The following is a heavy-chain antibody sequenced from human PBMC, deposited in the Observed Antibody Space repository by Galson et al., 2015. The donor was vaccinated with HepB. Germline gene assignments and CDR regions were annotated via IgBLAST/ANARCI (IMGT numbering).Heavy chain of an antibody. D-gene: IGHD1-14*01. CDR2: SRNKASSYTT. CDR3: VRGYNSFDS. Sequence: SLRLSCAASGFTLSDHYMDWVRRAPGKGLEWVGRSRNKASSYTTEYAASVKARFTISRDDSEKSLVLQMNSLRTEDTAVYYCVRGYNSFDSWGQGTLVTVSS. V-gene: IGHV3-72*01. J-gene: IGHJ4*02. CDR1: GFTLSDHY.